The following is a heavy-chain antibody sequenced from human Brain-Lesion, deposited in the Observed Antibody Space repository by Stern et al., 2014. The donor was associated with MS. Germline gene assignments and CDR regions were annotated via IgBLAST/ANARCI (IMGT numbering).Heavy chain of an antibody. CDR2: INPNTGGT. Sequence: QMQLVQSGAEVKKPGASVKVSCKTSGYIFTGYYIHWVRQAPGQGLEWMAWINPNTGGTKYAQKFQGRVTMSRDTSISTAYVGLSSLTSDDTAVYYCARDQRGITIFGVVTDYYYLGMDVWGQGTTVTVSS. V-gene: IGHV1-2*02. D-gene: IGHD3-3*01. J-gene: IGHJ6*02. CDR1: GYIFTGYY. CDR3: ARDQRGITIFGVVTDYYYLGMDV.